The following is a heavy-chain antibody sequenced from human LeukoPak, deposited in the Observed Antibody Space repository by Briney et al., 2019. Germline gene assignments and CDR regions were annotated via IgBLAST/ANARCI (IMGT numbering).Heavy chain of an antibody. CDR1: GFTFSSYW. CDR3: ARASVLRFLECDY. CDR2: IKHDGSEK. Sequence: GGSLRLSCAASGFTFSSYWMSWVRQAPGKGLEWVANIKHDGSEKYYVDSVKGRFTISGDNAKNSLYLQMNSLRAEDTGVYYCARASVLRFLECDYWGQGTLVTVSS. V-gene: IGHV3-7*04. J-gene: IGHJ4*02. D-gene: IGHD3-3*01.